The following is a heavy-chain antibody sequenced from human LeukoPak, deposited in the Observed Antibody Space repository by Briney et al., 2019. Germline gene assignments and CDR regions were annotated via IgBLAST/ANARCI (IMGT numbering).Heavy chain of an antibody. D-gene: IGHD3-10*01. CDR1: GFTFSSYA. CDR2: ISGSGGST. CDR3: AKDLGSGSYYNHDYYYYYYMDV. Sequence: PGGSLRLSCAASGFTFSSYAMSWVRQAPGEGLEWVSAISGSGGSTYYADSVKGRFTISRDNSKNTLYLQMNSLRAEDTAVYYCAKDLGSGSYYNHDYYYYYYMDVWGKGTTVTVSS. J-gene: IGHJ6*03. V-gene: IGHV3-23*01.